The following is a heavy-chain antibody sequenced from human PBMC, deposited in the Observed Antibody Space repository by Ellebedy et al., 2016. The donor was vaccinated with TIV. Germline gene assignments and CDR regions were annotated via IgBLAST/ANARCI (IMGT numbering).Heavy chain of an antibody. CDR1: GFSLSTSGMR. J-gene: IGHJ3*02. V-gene: IGHV2-70*04. CDR3: ARTRGAPTPDDAFDI. Sequence: SGPTLVKPTQTLTLTCTFSGFSLSTSGMRVSWIRQPPGKALEWLARIDWDDDKFYSTSLKTRLTISKDTSKNQVVRTMTNMDPVDTATYYCARTRGAPTPDDAFDIWGQGTMVTVSS. CDR2: IDWDDDK. D-gene: IGHD3-16*01.